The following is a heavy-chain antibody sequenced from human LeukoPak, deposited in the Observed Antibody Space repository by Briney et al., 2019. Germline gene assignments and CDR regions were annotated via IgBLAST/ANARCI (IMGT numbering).Heavy chain of an antibody. CDR3: AKDSPLSIAALPDAFDI. D-gene: IGHD6-6*01. CDR2: ISGSGGST. Sequence: PGGSLRLSCAASGFTFSSYAMSWARQAPGKGLEWVSAISGSGGSTYYADSVKGRFTISRDNSKNTLYLQMNSLRAEDTAVYYCAKDSPLSIAALPDAFDIWGQGTMVTVSS. CDR1: GFTFSSYA. V-gene: IGHV3-23*01. J-gene: IGHJ3*02.